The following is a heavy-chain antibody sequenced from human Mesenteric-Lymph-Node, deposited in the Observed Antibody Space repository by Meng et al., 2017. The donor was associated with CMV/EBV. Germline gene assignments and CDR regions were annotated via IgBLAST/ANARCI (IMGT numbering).Heavy chain of an antibody. Sequence: ASVKVSCKASGYTFIDYYVHWVRQAPGQGLEWMGWINPKNGFTKYVQKFQSRVIMTRDSSISTVYMELTSLRSDDTAVYYCARDTGGDALDVWGHGTTVTVSS. CDR3: ARDTGGDALDV. CDR2: INPKNGFT. CDR1: GYTFIDYY. V-gene: IGHV1-2*02. D-gene: IGHD2-8*02. J-gene: IGHJ6*02.